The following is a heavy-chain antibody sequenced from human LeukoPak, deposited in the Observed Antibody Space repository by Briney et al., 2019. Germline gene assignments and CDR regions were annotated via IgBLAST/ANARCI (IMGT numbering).Heavy chain of an antibody. D-gene: IGHD6-13*01. Sequence: GGSLRLSCAASGFTFSSYWILWVRQAPGKGLVWVSRINSDGSSTTYADSVKGRFTISRDNAKNTLYLQMNSLKVEDTAVYYCTRVFVGDEYSSSGYWGQGTLVTVSS. V-gene: IGHV3-74*01. J-gene: IGHJ4*02. CDR1: GFTFSSYW. CDR2: INSDGSST. CDR3: TRVFVGDEYSSSGY.